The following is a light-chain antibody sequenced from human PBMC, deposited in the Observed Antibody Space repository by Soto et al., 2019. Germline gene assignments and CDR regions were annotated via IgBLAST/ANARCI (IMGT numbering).Light chain of an antibody. CDR3: PQYGNPRWT. J-gene: IGKJ1*01. Sequence: EIVVTQSPGTLSLSPGERATLSYWASQSGFSTSLAWFQQKPGQAPSLLIYGAYIRATGVPGRFSGSGSGKGFTLTIRRLEPEDFAVYFCPQYGNPRWTLGQGTRVEVK. V-gene: IGKV3-20*01. CDR1: QSGFSTS. CDR2: GAY.